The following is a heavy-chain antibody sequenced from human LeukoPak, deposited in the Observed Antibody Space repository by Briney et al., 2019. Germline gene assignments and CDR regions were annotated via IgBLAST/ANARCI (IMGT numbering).Heavy chain of an antibody. V-gene: IGHV4-31*03. CDR3: AREFHSSGWYWAFDI. Sequence: SDTLSLTCTVSGGSISSGGYYWSWIRQHPGKGLEWIGYIYYSGSTYYNPSLKSRVTISVDTSKNQFSLKLSSVTAADTAVYYCAREFHSSGWYWAFDIWGQGTMVTVSS. D-gene: IGHD6-19*01. CDR2: IYYSGST. J-gene: IGHJ3*02. CDR1: GGSISSGGYY.